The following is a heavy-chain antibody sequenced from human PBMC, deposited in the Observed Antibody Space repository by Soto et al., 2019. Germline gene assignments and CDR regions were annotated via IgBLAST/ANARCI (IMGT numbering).Heavy chain of an antibody. Sequence: ETLSLTCSVSGASIYSSYWSWIRQPPGKGLEWIGYVYNSGHTNYNPSLKSRVTISVDTSKKQFSLRLNSVTAADTAMYYCARLNYFDSTGNIDYWGQGTLVTVSS. J-gene: IGHJ4*02. CDR1: GASIYSSY. CDR3: ARLNYFDSTGNIDY. V-gene: IGHV4-59*01. CDR2: VYNSGHT. D-gene: IGHD3-22*01.